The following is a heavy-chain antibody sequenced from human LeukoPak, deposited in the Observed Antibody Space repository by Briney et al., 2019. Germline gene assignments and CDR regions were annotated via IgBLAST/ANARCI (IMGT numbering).Heavy chain of an antibody. V-gene: IGHV3-21*01. CDR1: TFTFSSFA. CDR3: ARVLRYDNSGHDSFDI. CDR2: ISHYGDNT. D-gene: IGHD3-22*01. Sequence: GGSLRLSCAASTFTFSSFAMSWVRQAPGKGLEWLATISHYGDNTYYADSLKGRFTISRDNAKNSLYLQMNSLRAEDTAVYYCARVLRYDNSGHDSFDIWGQGTMVTVSS. J-gene: IGHJ3*02.